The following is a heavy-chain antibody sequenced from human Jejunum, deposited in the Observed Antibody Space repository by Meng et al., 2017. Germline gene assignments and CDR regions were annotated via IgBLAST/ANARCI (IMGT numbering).Heavy chain of an antibody. CDR2: IKEDGSEK. CDR3: AGSTHSSASE. D-gene: IGHD6-19*01. Sequence: GGSLRLSCAASGFTFSNYWMSWVRQAPGKGLEWVAHIKEDGSEKLYVDSVKGRVTTSRDNAKSSLYLQMSSLRAEDTAVYYCAGSTHSSASEWGQGTLVTVSS. V-gene: IGHV3-7*01. CDR1: GFTFSNYW. J-gene: IGHJ4*02.